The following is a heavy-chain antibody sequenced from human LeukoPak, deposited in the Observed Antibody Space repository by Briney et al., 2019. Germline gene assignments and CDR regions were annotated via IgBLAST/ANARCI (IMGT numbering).Heavy chain of an antibody. CDR1: GYDFTSDW. CDR2: IYPGNSGT. Sequence: GESLKISCKVSGYDFTSDWIGWVRQMPGKGLEWMGIIYPGNSGTRYSPSFQGQVTISADKSISTAYLQWSSLKASDTAMYYCARSERDGHNFDYWGQGTLVTVSS. CDR3: ARSERDGHNFDY. J-gene: IGHJ4*02. D-gene: IGHD5-24*01. V-gene: IGHV5-51*01.